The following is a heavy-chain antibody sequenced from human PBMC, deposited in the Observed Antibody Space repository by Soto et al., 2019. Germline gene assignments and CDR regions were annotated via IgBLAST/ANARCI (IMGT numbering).Heavy chain of an antibody. CDR3: ARTGYGGGNDFDY. J-gene: IGHJ4*02. Sequence: ASVKVSCKASGGTFSSYAISWVRQAPGQGLEWMGGIIPIFGTANYAQKFQGRVTITADESTSTAYMELSSLRSEDTAVYYCARTGYGGGNDFDYWGQGTLVTVSS. CDR2: IIPIFGTA. CDR1: GGTFSSYA. V-gene: IGHV1-69*13. D-gene: IGHD2-15*01.